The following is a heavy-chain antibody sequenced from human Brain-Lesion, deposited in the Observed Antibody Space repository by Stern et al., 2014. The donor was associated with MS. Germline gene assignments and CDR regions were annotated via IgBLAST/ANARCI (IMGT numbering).Heavy chain of an antibody. Sequence: VQLVESGPGLVKPSETLSLTCSVSGGSFSGSSHYWGWIRQPPGKGLEWIGSIYYSGSTYYHPSLKGRVPISGDPSGNQFPLNLNLLTPADTAVYFCARGFPKTGTSAFDFWGPGTLVTVSS. CDR2: IYYSGST. CDR1: GGSFSGSSHY. CDR3: ARGFPKTGTSAFDF. V-gene: IGHV4-39*02. J-gene: IGHJ4*02. D-gene: IGHD1-1*01.